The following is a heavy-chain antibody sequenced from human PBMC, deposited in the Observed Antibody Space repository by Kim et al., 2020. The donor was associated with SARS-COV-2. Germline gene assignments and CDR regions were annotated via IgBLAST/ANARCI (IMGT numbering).Heavy chain of an antibody. CDR1: GFTFSNFA. Sequence: GGSLRLSCAASGFTFSNFAMSWVRQAPGKGLEWVSVIHGGGAGPYSADSVRGRFTISRDDSKNTLYLQMDSLRAEDTAVYYCARYYDSTHFDYWGQGTLVTVSA. V-gene: IGHV3-23*03. D-gene: IGHD3-16*01. CDR2: IHGGGAGP. CDR3: ARYYDSTHFDY. J-gene: IGHJ4*02.